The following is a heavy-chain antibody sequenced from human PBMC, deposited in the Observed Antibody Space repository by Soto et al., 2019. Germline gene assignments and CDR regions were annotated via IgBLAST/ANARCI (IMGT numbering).Heavy chain of an antibody. D-gene: IGHD3-3*01. V-gene: IGHV1-69*02. Sequence: QVQLVQSGAEVKKPGSSVKVSCKASGGTFSSYTISWVRQAPGQGLEWMGRIIPILGIANYAQKFQGRVKISAQKSTSGAYMDLSSMRSEDTAVYFCASDVSEWPGWFGPWGQGTLVTVSS. J-gene: IGHJ5*02. CDR1: GGTFSSYT. CDR3: ASDVSEWPGWFGP. CDR2: IIPILGIA.